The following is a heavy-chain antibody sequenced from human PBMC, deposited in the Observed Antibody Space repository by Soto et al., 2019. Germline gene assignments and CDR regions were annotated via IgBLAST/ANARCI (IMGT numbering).Heavy chain of an antibody. CDR2: ISSSSSYI. Sequence: PGGSLRLSCAASGFTFSSYSMNWVRQAPGKGLEWVSSISSSSSYIYYADSVKGRFTISRDNAKNSLYLQMNSLRAEDTAVYYCAREGATVTPLFDYWGQGTLVTV. V-gene: IGHV3-21*01. D-gene: IGHD4-4*01. J-gene: IGHJ4*02. CDR1: GFTFSSYS. CDR3: AREGATVTPLFDY.